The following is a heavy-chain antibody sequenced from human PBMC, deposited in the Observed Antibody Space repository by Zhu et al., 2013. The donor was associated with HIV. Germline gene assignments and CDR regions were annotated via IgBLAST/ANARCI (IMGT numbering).Heavy chain of an antibody. D-gene: IGHD3-22*01. CDR2: IVPILGST. Sequence: QVQLVQSGAEVKKPGSSVKVSCKASGGTFSSYAISWVRQAPGQGLAWLGGIVPILGSTHDAQQFQARVTLTADESANTAYMELSSLTLEDTAVYFCAVGNYFDSVGFPPFEFWGQGTLVTVSP. CDR3: AVGNYFDSVGFPPFEF. J-gene: IGHJ4*02. V-gene: IGHV1-69*01. CDR1: GGTFSSYA.